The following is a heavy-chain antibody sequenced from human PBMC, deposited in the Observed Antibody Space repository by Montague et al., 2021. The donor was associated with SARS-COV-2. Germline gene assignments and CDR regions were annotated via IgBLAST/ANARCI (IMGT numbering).Heavy chain of an antibody. CDR2: IYYSWST. CDR3: SRDSHYYDSSGHFDY. D-gene: IGHD3-22*01. CDR1: GGSISSYY. Sequence: SETLSLTCTVSGGSISSYYWSWIRQPPGKGLEWIGYIYYSWSTNYNPSLKSRVTISVDTSKNQFSLKLSSVTAADTAGYYCSRDSHYYDSSGHFDYWGQGTLVTVSS. V-gene: IGHV4-59*13. J-gene: IGHJ4*02.